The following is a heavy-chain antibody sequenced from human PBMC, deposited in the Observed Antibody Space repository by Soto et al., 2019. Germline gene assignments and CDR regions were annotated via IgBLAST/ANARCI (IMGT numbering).Heavy chain of an antibody. CDR2: ISVYNGNT. CDR3: ARRTRIVGAASFDY. D-gene: IGHD1-26*01. V-gene: IGHV1-18*01. CDR1: GYTFTSYD. J-gene: IGHJ4*02. Sequence: QVQLVQSGAEVKKPGASVKVSCKASGYTFTSYDINWVRQAPGQGLEWMGWISVYNGNTEYAQKYQGRVTMTTDTPPSTAYMELRSLRSDDTAVYYCARRTRIVGAASFDYWGQGTLVTVSS.